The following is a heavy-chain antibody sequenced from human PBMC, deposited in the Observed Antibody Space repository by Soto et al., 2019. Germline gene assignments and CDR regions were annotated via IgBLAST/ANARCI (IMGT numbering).Heavy chain of an antibody. CDR3: ARDQEHTYGALMGY. Sequence: PSETLSLTCTVSGGSISTYYWSWIRQVPGKGLEWIGHTHNNGRTNYIYSPSLKSRVTISVDTPKNQFSLTLRSVTAADTAVYLCARDQEHTYGALMGYWGQGILVTVSS. V-gene: IGHV4-59*01. CDR2: THNNGRT. CDR1: GGSISTYY. J-gene: IGHJ4*02. D-gene: IGHD2-8*01.